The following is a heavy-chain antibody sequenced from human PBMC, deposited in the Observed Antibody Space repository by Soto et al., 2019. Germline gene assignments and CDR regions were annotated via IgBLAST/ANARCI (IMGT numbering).Heavy chain of an antibody. CDR2: INPSGGST. CDR1: GYIFSGHV. V-gene: IGHV1-46*01. Sequence: ASVKVSCKASGYIFSGHVIHWVRQAPGQGLEWMGIINPSGGSTSYAQKFQGRVTMTRDTSTSTVYMELSSLRSEDTAVYYCARGSSRGAEYFQHWGQGTLVTVS. CDR3: ARGSSRGAEYFQH. J-gene: IGHJ1*01. D-gene: IGHD2-15*01.